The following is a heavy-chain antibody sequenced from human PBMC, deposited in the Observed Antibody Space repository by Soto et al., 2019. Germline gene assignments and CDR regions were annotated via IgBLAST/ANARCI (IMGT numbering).Heavy chain of an antibody. V-gene: IGHV3-23*01. CDR2: ISGSGGST. CDR3: AKDYGTIVVVTAISFAL. D-gene: IGHD2-21*02. Sequence: PGGSLRLSCAASGFTFSSYAMSWVRQAPGKGLEWVSAISGSGGSTYYADSVKGRFTISRDNSKNTLYLQMNSLRAEDTAVYYRAKDYGTIVVVTAISFALWGQGTLVTVSS. J-gene: IGHJ4*02. CDR1: GFTFSSYA.